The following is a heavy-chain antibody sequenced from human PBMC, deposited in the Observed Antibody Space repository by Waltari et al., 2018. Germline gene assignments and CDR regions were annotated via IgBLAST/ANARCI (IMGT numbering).Heavy chain of an antibody. Sequence: QVHLVESGGGVWGGVVQPGRSLRLSCAASGFIFSSYAMHWVRQAPGKGLEWVAIISYDGNKEFYADSVKGRFTISRDNSKNTVDLQMDSLRPDDTGVYYCARDREWGLLSLGELSYWGQEPWSPSPQ. CDR3: ARDREWGLLSLGELSY. CDR2: ISYDGNKE. CDR1: GFIFSSYA. J-gene: IGHJ4*01. D-gene: IGHD3-10*01. V-gene: IGHV3-30-3*01.